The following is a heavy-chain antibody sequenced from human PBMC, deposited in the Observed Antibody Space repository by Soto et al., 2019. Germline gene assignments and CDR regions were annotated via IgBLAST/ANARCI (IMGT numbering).Heavy chain of an antibody. CDR3: ARDFRYFDWLLPDY. D-gene: IGHD3-9*01. Sequence: QVQLVESGGGVVQPGRSLRLSCAASGFTFSSYGMHWVRQAPGKGLEWVAVIWYDGSNKYYADSVKGRFTISRDNSKNTLYLQMNSLRAEDTAVYYCARDFRYFDWLLPDYWGQGTLVTVSS. J-gene: IGHJ4*02. V-gene: IGHV3-33*01. CDR2: IWYDGSNK. CDR1: GFTFSSYG.